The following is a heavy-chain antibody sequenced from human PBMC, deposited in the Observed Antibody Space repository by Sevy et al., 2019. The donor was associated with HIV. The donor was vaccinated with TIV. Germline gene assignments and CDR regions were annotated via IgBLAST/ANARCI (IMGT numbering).Heavy chain of an antibody. Sequence: GGSLRLSCAASGFTFSSYAMYWVRQAPGKGLEWVAVISYDGSNKYYADSVKGRFTISRDNSKNTLYLQMNSLRAEDTAVYYCARVTVCGYYDSSGYPPDYWGQGTLVTVSS. D-gene: IGHD3-22*01. CDR1: GFTFSSYA. V-gene: IGHV3-30-3*01. J-gene: IGHJ4*02. CDR3: ARVTVCGYYDSSGYPPDY. CDR2: ISYDGSNK.